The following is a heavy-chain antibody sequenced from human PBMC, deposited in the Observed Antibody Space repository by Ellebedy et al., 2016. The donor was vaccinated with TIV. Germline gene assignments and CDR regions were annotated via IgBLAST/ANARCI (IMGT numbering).Heavy chain of an antibody. CDR3: AKTDIVVVPAATRRTWGSVGDFDY. CDR1: GFTFSSYA. V-gene: IGHV3-23*01. J-gene: IGHJ4*02. Sequence: GESLKISCAASGFTFSSYAMSWVRQAPGKGLEWVSAISGSGGSTYYADSVKGRFTISRDNSKNTLYLQMNSLRAEDTAVYYCAKTDIVVVPAATRRTWGSVGDFDYWGQGTLVTVSS. D-gene: IGHD2-2*01. CDR2: ISGSGGST.